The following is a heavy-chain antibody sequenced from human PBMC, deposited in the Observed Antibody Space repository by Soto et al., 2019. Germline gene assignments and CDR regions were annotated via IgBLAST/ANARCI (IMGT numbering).Heavy chain of an antibody. D-gene: IGHD2-2*01. CDR3: AKDPGRYQLLLAVGY. CDR2: ISYDGSNK. CDR1: GFTFSSYG. V-gene: IGHV3-30*18. Sequence: GGSLRLSCAASGFTFSSYGMHWVRQAPGKGLEWVAVISYDGSNKYYADSVKGRFTISRDNSKNTLYLQMNSLRAEDTAVYYCAKDPGRYQLLLAVGYWGQGTLVIVSS. J-gene: IGHJ4*02.